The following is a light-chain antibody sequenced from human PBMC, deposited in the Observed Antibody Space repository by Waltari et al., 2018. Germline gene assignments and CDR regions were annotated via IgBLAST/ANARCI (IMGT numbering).Light chain of an antibody. CDR2: DND. J-gene: IGLJ3*02. CDR1: TSNIGTHY. CDR3: ETWDSSLSAAV. V-gene: IGLV1-51*01. Sequence: QSVLTQPPSVSAAPGQKVTISCSGSTSNIGTHYISWYQQLPGTAPKLLIYDNDNRPSGIPDRFSGSKSGASGTRDSSGLQTGDEADYYCETWDSSLSAAVFGGGTRLTVL.